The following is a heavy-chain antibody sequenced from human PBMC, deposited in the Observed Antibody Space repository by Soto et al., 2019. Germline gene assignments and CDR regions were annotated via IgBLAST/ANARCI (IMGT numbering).Heavy chain of an antibody. Sequence: GGSLRLSCAASGFTFSNAWMNWVRQAPGKGLEWVGLIKSKTDGGTIDYPAPVRGRFIISRDDSTNTLYLQMNSLKTEDTAVYYCATAHPRGPDYWGQGTLVTVSS. CDR1: GFTFSNAW. V-gene: IGHV3-15*01. J-gene: IGHJ4*02. CDR2: IKSKTDGGTI. D-gene: IGHD5-12*01. CDR3: ATAHPRGPDY.